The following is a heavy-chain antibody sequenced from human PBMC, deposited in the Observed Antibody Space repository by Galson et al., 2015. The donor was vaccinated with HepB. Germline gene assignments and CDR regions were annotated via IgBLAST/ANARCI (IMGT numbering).Heavy chain of an antibody. Sequence: QSGAEVKKPGESLKISCKASGYTFTRYGVHWVRQAPGQRLEWMGWINTDNGDTKYSQKFQGRVTITRDTSANTVYVELSSLRSEDTAVYSCVKNRVPVGIGLDYGMDVWGQGTTVTVSS. CDR1: GYTFTRYG. CDR3: VKNRVPVGIGLDYGMDV. V-gene: IGHV1-3*04. D-gene: IGHD1-26*01. J-gene: IGHJ6*02. CDR2: INTDNGDT.